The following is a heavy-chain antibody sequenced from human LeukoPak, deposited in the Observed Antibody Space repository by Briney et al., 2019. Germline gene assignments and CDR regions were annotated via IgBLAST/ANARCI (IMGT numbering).Heavy chain of an antibody. Sequence: PWGSLRLSCAASGFTFSRYIMNWVRQAPGKGLEWISYISSSSRTIHYADSVKGRFTISRDNAENSLDLQMNSLRDEDTVVYYCASHYFGSRGSYAEYFQHGGQGALVIVSS. J-gene: IGHJ1*01. CDR1: GFTFSRYI. V-gene: IGHV3-48*02. D-gene: IGHD3-22*01. CDR2: ISSSSRTI. CDR3: ASHYFGSRGSYAEYFQH.